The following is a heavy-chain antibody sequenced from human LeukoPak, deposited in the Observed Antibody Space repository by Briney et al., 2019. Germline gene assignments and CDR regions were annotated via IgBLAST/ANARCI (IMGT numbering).Heavy chain of an antibody. D-gene: IGHD3-22*01. CDR1: GRSIRGYY. CDR2: IYYTGST. V-gene: IGHV4-59*08. Sequence: PSETLSLTCTVWGRSIRGYYWSWLRQPPGKGLEWIGYIYYTGSTKHNPSLKSRVTISVDTPKSQFSLKLSSVTSADTAVYYCARLKYYDSSGYYPLVDHWRQGTLVTVSS. CDR3: ARLKYYDSSGYYPLVDH. J-gene: IGHJ4*02.